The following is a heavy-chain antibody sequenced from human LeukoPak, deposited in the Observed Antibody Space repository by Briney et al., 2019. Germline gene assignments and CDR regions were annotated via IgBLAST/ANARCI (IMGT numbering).Heavy chain of an antibody. CDR1: GYTFTSYA. J-gene: IGHJ6*02. CDR2: INAGNGNT. CDR3: ARDYPYDFWSGFSYYCYYYGMDV. Sequence: ASVKVSCKASGYTFTSYAIHWVRQAPGQRLEWMGWINAGNGNTNYAQKLQGRVTMTTDTSTSTAYMELRSLRSDDTAVYYCARDYPYDFWSGFSYYCYYYGMDVWGQGTTVTVSS. D-gene: IGHD3-3*01. V-gene: IGHV1-3*01.